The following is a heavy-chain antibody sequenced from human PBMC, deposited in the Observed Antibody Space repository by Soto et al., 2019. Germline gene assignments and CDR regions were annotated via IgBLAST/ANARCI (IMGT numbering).Heavy chain of an antibody. CDR2: IYPGDSDT. CDR1: GYTFTDYW. V-gene: IGHV5-51*01. J-gene: IGHJ6*02. D-gene: IGHD3-10*01. CDR3: ARGQQAAIGDYYYHGLDV. Sequence: GESLKISCKGSGYTFTDYWIGWVRQLPGKGLEWMGIIYPGDSDTRYSPSFQGHVTITVDKSTSTAYLQWNTLKASDTAMHYCARGQQAAIGDYYYHGLDVWGQGTSVTVSS.